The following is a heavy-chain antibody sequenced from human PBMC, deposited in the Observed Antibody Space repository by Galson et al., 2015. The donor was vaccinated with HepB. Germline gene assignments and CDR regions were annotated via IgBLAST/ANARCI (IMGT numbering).Heavy chain of an antibody. V-gene: IGHV4-34*01. Sequence: ETLSLTCAFEGGAFTGFYWSWIRQTPARGLEWIGAVTHTGNTNSNPSLKSRVTFPVDMSKKQFSLILTPVTAADTAVYYCARGRKKNYDANGLYYFDYWSQGTLVTVSS. D-gene: IGHD4/OR15-4a*01. CDR1: GGAFTGFY. CDR2: VTHTGNT. J-gene: IGHJ4*02. CDR3: ARGRKKNYDANGLYYFDY.